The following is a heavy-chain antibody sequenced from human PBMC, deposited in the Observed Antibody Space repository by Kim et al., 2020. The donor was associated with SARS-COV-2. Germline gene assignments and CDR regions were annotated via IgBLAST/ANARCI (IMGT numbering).Heavy chain of an antibody. CDR3: ATAYCGGDCYPARDY. Sequence: GGSLRLSCAASGFTFSSYAMSWVRQAPGKGLEWVSVIYSGGSSTYYADSVKGRFTISRDNSKNTLYLQMNSLRAEDTAVYYCATAYCGGDCYPARDYWGQGTLVTVSS. CDR1: GFTFSSYA. D-gene: IGHD2-21*02. J-gene: IGHJ4*02. CDR2: IYSGGSST. V-gene: IGHV3-23*03.